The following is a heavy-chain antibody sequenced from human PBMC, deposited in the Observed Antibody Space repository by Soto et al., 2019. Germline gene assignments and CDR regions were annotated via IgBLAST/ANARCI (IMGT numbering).Heavy chain of an antibody. Sequence: VQLVQSGAEVKKPGSSVKVSCKASGGTFSSYVISWVRQAPGQGLEWMGGIIPITGPAHYAQKFQGRVTITADESTSTAYMELNSLRSEDTAVFYCAKGGGSSWAMEVWGQGTTVTVSS. D-gene: IGHD2-15*01. V-gene: IGHV1-69*12. CDR1: GGTFSSYV. CDR2: IIPITGPA. CDR3: AKGGGSSWAMEV. J-gene: IGHJ6*02.